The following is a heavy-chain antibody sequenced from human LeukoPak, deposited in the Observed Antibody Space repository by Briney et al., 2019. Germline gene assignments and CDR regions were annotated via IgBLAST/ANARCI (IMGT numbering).Heavy chain of an antibody. V-gene: IGHV3-23*01. D-gene: IGHD2-15*01. CDR2: ISGSGGST. CDR1: GFTFSSYA. CDR3: AILGYCSGGSCYHAIYFDY. Sequence: GGPLRLSCAASGFTFSSYAMSWVRQAPGKGLEWVSAISGSGGSTYYADSVKGRFTISRDNSKNTLYLQMSSLRAEDTAVYYCAILGYCSGGSCYHAIYFDYWGQGTLVTVSS. J-gene: IGHJ4*02.